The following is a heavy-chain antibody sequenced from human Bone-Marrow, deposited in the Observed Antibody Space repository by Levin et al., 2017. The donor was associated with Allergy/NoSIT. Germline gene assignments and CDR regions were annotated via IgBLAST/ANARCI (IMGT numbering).Heavy chain of an antibody. CDR1: GFTFSDYS. CDR2: ISSDSSDL. D-gene: IGHD2/OR15-2a*01. J-gene: IGHJ3*01. Sequence: KRGESLKISCIVSGFTFSDYSIYWVRQAPGKGLEWISSISSDSSDLYYADSVKGRFTISRDNAKNSLNLQVSSLRAEDTAVYHCVRGIIGDVRVAHKEAFDVWGQGTMVTVSS. V-gene: IGHV3-21*01. CDR3: VRGIIGDVRVAHKEAFDV.